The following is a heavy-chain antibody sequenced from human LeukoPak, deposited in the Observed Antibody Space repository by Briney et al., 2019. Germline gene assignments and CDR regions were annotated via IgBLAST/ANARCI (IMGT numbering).Heavy chain of an antibody. J-gene: IGHJ4*02. Sequence: ASVKVSCKASGYTFTNYAMNWMRQAPGQGLEWMGWINTNTGNPTYAQGFTGRIVFSLDTSVSTAYLQINSLKAYDTAVYYCARGDGYSPADYWGQGTLVTVSS. CDR1: GYTFTNYA. CDR2: INTNTGNP. CDR3: ARGDGYSPADY. D-gene: IGHD5-24*01. V-gene: IGHV7-4-1*02.